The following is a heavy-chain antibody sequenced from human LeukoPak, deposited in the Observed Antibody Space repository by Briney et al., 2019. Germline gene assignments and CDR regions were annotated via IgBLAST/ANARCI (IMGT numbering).Heavy chain of an antibody. D-gene: IGHD5-12*01. Sequence: GGSLRLSCAASGFTFRKFDMHWVRQATGKGLEWVSGISSSGDTFYQDSVKGRFTISRENGENSLFVQLNSLRTGDTAVYYCVRALYNSGQFDPWGQGTLVTVSS. J-gene: IGHJ5*02. CDR1: GFTFRKFD. CDR2: ISSSGDT. V-gene: IGHV3-13*04. CDR3: VRALYNSGQFDP.